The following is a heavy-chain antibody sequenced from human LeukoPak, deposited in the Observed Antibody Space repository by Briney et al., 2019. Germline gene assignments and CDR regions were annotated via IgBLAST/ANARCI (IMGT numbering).Heavy chain of an antibody. CDR1: GYTFTSYG. CDR2: ISAYNGNT. V-gene: IGHV1-18*01. J-gene: IGHJ5*02. D-gene: IGHD4-11*01. Sequence: ASVKVSCKASGYTFTSYGISWVRQAPGRGLEWMGWISAYNGNTNYAKKLQGRVTMTTDTSTSTAYMELRSLRSDDTAVYYCARTLRTTASFDPWGQGTLVTVSS. CDR3: ARTLRTTASFDP.